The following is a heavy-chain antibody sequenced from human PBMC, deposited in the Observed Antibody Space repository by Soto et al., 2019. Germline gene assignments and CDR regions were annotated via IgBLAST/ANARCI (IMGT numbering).Heavy chain of an antibody. CDR2: INHSGST. Sequence: PSETLSLTCAVYGGSFSGYYWSWIRQPPGKGLEWIGEINHSGSTNYNPSLKSRVTISVDTSKNQFSLKLSSVTAADTAVYYCARGGSGIAAAGTYYYYYYMDVWDKGTTVTVSS. CDR1: GGSFSGYY. V-gene: IGHV4-34*01. D-gene: IGHD6-13*01. CDR3: ARGGSGIAAAGTYYYYYYMDV. J-gene: IGHJ6*03.